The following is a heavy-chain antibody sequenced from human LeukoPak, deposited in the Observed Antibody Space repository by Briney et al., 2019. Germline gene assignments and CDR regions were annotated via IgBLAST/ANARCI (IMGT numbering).Heavy chain of an antibody. V-gene: IGHV3-30-3*01. CDR1: GFTFSSYE. CDR2: ISYDGSNK. D-gene: IGHD4-17*01. CDR3: ARAHDYGDYVLDY. Sequence: GGSLRLSCAASGFTFSSYEMNWVRQAPGKGLEWVAVISYDGSNKYYADSVKGRFTISRDNSKNTLYLQMNSLRAEDTAVYYCARAHDYGDYVLDYWGQGTLVTVSS. J-gene: IGHJ4*02.